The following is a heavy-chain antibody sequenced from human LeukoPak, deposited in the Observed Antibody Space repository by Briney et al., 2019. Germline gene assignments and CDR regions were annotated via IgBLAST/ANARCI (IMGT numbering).Heavy chain of an antibody. CDR2: ISGGGGST. CDR1: GFTFSSYA. Sequence: GGSLRLSCAASGFTFSSYAVSWVRHAPGKGLEWVSTISGGGGSTFYADSVKGRFTISRDNSKNTLFLQMNSLRAEDTAVYYCARDDYGESFDYWGQGTLVTVSS. V-gene: IGHV3-23*01. CDR3: ARDDYGESFDY. D-gene: IGHD4-17*01. J-gene: IGHJ4*02.